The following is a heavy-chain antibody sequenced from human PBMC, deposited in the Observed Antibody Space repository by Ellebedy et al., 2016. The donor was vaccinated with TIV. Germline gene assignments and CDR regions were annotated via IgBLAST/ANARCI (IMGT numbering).Heavy chain of an antibody. CDR3: AREFDDYFFDY. J-gene: IGHJ4*02. V-gene: IGHV3-48*01. D-gene: IGHD2-21*02. Sequence: GGSLRLSCAASGFTFSHHHMNWVRQAPGKGLEWVAYISPTGSITYYADSVKGRFTISRDNSKNTLYLQLNSLRAEDTAVYYCAREFDDYFFDYWGQGTLVTVSS. CDR2: ISPTGSIT. CDR1: GFTFSHHH.